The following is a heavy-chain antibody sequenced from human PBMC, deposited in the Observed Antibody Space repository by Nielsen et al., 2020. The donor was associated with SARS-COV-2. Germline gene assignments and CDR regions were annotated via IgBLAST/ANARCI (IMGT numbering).Heavy chain of an antibody. CDR2: IFYTGNT. CDR3: ARKFAALDY. V-gene: IGHV4-30-4*01. Sequence: SETLSLTCTVSGGSISSGDYYWSWIRQPPGKGLEWIGYIFYTGNTYYSPSPKSRVTISVDTSKSQFSLKLSSVTAADTAVYYCARKFAALDYWGQGTLVTVSS. J-gene: IGHJ4*02. CDR1: GGSISSGDYY.